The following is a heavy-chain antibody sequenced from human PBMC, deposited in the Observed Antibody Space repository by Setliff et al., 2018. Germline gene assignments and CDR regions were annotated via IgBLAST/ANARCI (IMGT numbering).Heavy chain of an antibody. CDR1: GGTFKNYG. V-gene: IGHV1-69*05. CDR2: IIPIFGTT. D-gene: IGHD6-6*01. Sequence: GASVKVSCKASGGTFKNYGISWVRQAPGQGLEWMEGIIPIFGTTNYAQKFQGRATIITDESTSTAYMELSSLRSEDTAVYYCAREGVDSRSSTDYRYYMDVWGKGTTVTVSS. J-gene: IGHJ6*03. CDR3: AREGVDSRSSTDYRYYMDV.